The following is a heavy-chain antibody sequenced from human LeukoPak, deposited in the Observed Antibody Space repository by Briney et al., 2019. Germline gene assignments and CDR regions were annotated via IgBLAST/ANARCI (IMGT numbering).Heavy chain of an antibody. Sequence: ASVKVSSKASGYTFTSCGISWVRQAPGQGLEWMGWTSVYNGNTNYAQKLQGRVTMTTDTSTSTAYMELRSLRSDDTAVYYCARIIPGIAAADSDYWGQGTLVTVSS. V-gene: IGHV1-18*01. D-gene: IGHD6-13*01. CDR2: TSVYNGNT. CDR1: GYTFTSCG. CDR3: ARIIPGIAAADSDY. J-gene: IGHJ4*02.